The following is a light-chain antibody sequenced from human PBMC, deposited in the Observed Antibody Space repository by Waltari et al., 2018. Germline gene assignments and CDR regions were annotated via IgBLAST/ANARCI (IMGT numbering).Light chain of an antibody. CDR2: LGS. Sequence: EIVMTQSPLSLPVTPGEPASISCRSSQSLLYDNGYNYLDWYLQKPGQSPQLLIYLGSNRASGVPDRFSGSGSGTDFTLTISSLQAEDVAVYYCQQYYDTPPTTFGQGTKVEIK. J-gene: IGKJ1*01. CDR1: QSLLYDNGYNY. CDR3: QQYYDTPPTT. V-gene: IGKV2-28*01.